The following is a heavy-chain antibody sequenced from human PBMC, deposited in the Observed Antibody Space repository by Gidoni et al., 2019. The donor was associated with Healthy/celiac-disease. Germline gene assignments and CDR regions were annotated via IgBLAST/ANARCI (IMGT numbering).Heavy chain of an antibody. CDR2: ISGSGGST. Sequence: EVRLLESGGGLVQPGGSLRLSCASPVFTCSSYAMSWVRQAPGKGLEWVSAISGSGGSTSYADSVNGRFTITRDNSKNTLYLQMNSLRAEDTAVYYCAKDRSAVAGFSAYWGQGTLVTVSS. J-gene: IGHJ4*02. CDR1: VFTCSSYA. D-gene: IGHD6-19*01. CDR3: AKDRSAVAGFSAY. V-gene: IGHV3-23*01.